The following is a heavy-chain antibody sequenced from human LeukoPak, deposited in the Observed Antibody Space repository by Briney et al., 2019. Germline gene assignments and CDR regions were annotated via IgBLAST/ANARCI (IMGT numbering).Heavy chain of an antibody. CDR2: IYHSGST. J-gene: IGHJ4*02. V-gene: IGHV4-38-2*02. D-gene: IGHD6-13*01. CDR1: GYSISSGYY. Sequence: SETLSLTCTVSGYSISSGYYWGWIRQPPGQGLEWIGSIYHSGSTYYNPSLKSRVTISVDTSKNQFSLKLSSVTAADTAVYYCARGHNLAAADYWGQGTLVTVSS. CDR3: ARGHNLAAADY.